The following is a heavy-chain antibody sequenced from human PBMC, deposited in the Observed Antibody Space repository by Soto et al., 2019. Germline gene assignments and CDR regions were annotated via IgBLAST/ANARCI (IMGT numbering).Heavy chain of an antibody. V-gene: IGHV3-33*01. Sequence: QVQLVESGGGVVQPGRSLRLSCAASGFTFSSYGMHWVRQAPGQGLEWVAVIWYDGSNKYYADSVKGRFTISRDNSKNTLYLQMNSLRAEDTAVYYCARVWMSGYDEVMGYYDGMDVWGQGTTVTVSS. J-gene: IGHJ6*02. D-gene: IGHD5-12*01. CDR3: ARVWMSGYDEVMGYYDGMDV. CDR1: GFTFSSYG. CDR2: IWYDGSNK.